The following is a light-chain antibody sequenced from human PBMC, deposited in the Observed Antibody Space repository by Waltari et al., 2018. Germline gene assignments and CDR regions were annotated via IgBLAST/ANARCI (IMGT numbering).Light chain of an antibody. CDR1: GSNIGGGVD. CDR3: QSYDTSLSVV. J-gene: IGLJ3*02. V-gene: IGLV1-40*01. Sequence: QSVLTQAPSMSGAPGQRVTISCPGSGSNIGGGVDVHCYQQLPRAAPKLLIYGSTSRPLGVPDRFFGSTSGTSASLVIIGLQPEDEAVYYCQSYDTSLSVVFGGGTKLTVL. CDR2: GST.